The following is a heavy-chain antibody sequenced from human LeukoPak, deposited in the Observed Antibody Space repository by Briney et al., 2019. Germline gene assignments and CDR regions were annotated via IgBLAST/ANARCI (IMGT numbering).Heavy chain of an antibody. CDR2: ITGNGGST. J-gene: IGHJ4*02. CDR1: GFTFSTYI. D-gene: IGHD5-24*01. CDR3: ARRDYYSAYDC. Sequence: GGSLRLSCSASGFTFSTYIMHWVRQAPGKGLETVSAITGNGGSTFYADSVKGRFTISRDNSKNTLYLQMSSLRAEDTAMYYCARRDYYSAYDCWGQGTLVTVSS. V-gene: IGHV3-64D*06.